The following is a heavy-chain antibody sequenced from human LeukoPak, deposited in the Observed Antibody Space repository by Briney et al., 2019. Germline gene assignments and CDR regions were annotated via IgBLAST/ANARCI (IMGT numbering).Heavy chain of an antibody. J-gene: IGHJ3*02. CDR3: ARVGSGSYFLDGFDI. Sequence: PGRSLRLSCAASGFTFSSYGMHWVRQAPGKGLEWVAVIWYDGGIKYYADSVKGRFTISRDNPKNTLYLQMNSLRAEDTAVYYCARVGSGSYFLDGFDIWGQGTMVTVSS. D-gene: IGHD1-26*01. V-gene: IGHV3-33*01. CDR2: IWYDGGIK. CDR1: GFTFSSYG.